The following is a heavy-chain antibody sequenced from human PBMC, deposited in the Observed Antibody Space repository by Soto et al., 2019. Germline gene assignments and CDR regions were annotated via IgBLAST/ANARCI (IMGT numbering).Heavy chain of an antibody. J-gene: IGHJ6*02. CDR1: GFTFDGYA. D-gene: IGHD3-3*01. CDR3: AKDIEPFLYGMDV. V-gene: IGHV3-9*01. Sequence: GGSLRLSCAASGFTFDGYAMHWVRQAPGKGLEWVSGISWNSGSIGYADSVKGRFTISRDNAKNSLYLQMNSLRAENTALYYCAKDIEPFLYGMDVWGQGTTVTVSS. CDR2: ISWNSGSI.